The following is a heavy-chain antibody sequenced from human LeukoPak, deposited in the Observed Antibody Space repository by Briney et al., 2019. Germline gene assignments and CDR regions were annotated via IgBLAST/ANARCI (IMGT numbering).Heavy chain of an antibody. CDR1: GFTVSSNY. CDR2: IRYDGSNK. J-gene: IGHJ6*03. D-gene: IGHD7-27*01. Sequence: GGSLRLSCAASGFTVSSNYMSWVRQAPGKGLEWVAFIRYDGSNKYYADSVKGRFTISRDNSKNTLYLQMNSLRAEDTAVYYCAKDGDLRGYYYYYMDVWGKGTTVTVSS. V-gene: IGHV3-30*02. CDR3: AKDGDLRGYYYYYMDV.